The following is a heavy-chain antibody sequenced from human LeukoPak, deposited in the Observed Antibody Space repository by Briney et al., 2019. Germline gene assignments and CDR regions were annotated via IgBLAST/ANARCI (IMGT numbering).Heavy chain of an antibody. Sequence: ASVKVSCKASGGTFSSYAISWVRQAPGQGLEWMGGIIPIFGTANYAQKFQGKVTITTDESTSTAYMELSSLRSEDTAVYYCAREGGEGIAAEYWGQGTLVTVSS. V-gene: IGHV1-69*05. D-gene: IGHD6-13*01. CDR1: GGTFSSYA. J-gene: IGHJ4*02. CDR3: AREGGEGIAAEY. CDR2: IIPIFGTA.